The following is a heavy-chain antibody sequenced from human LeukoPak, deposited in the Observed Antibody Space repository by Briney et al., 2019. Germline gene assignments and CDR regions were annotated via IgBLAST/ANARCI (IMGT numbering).Heavy chain of an antibody. D-gene: IGHD1-14*01. V-gene: IGHV1-46*01. Sequence: ASVKVSCKAFGYTFTSYYMHWVRQAPGQGLEWMGVTNPSGGSTSYAQKFQGRVTMTRDTSTSTVYMELSSLRSEDTAVYYCVRVFLGEPTDYWGQGTLVTVSS. J-gene: IGHJ4*02. CDR3: VRVFLGEPTDY. CDR2: TNPSGGST. CDR1: GYTFTSYY.